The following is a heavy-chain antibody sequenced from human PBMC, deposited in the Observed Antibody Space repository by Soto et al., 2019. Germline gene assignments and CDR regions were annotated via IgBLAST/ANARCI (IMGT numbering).Heavy chain of an antibody. CDR3: AKRDGYRIYDAFDV. V-gene: IGHV3-23*01. J-gene: IGHJ3*01. Sequence: GGSLRLSCAASGFTFSSYAMTWVRQAPGKGLEWVSVISASGGSTYYADSVKGRFTISRDNSKNTVYLQMNSLRAEDTAVYYCAKRDGYRIYDAFDVWGQGTMVT. D-gene: IGHD5-12*01. CDR1: GFTFSSYA. CDR2: ISASGGST.